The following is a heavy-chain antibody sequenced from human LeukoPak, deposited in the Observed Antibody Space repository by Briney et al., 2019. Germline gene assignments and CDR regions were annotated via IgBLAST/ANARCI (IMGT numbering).Heavy chain of an antibody. V-gene: IGHV1-2*02. CDR2: INPNSGGT. Sequence: ASVKVSCKASGYTFTGYYMHWVRQAPGQGHEWMGWINPNSGGTNYAQKFQGRVTMTRDTSISTAYMELSRLRSDDTAVYYCARERYSGYDVYYYYMDVWGKGTTVTVSS. CDR3: ARERYSGYDVYYYYMDV. D-gene: IGHD5-12*01. J-gene: IGHJ6*03. CDR1: GYTFTGYY.